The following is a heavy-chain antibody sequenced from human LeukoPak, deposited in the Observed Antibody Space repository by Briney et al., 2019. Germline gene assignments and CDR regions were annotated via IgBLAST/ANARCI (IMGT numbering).Heavy chain of an antibody. CDR1: GYPYDNFG. Sequence: ASVKVSCKASGYPYDNFGLTWVRQAPGQGLEWMGWISAYNGNTHYAQKFRGRLTLTTETSTSTAYLELRSLKSDDTAVYYCARDRVGGDLTGVSLYWGQGTLVTVSS. CDR2: ISAYNGNT. J-gene: IGHJ4*01. CDR3: ARDRVGGDLTGVSLY. D-gene: IGHD4-17*01. V-gene: IGHV1-18*01.